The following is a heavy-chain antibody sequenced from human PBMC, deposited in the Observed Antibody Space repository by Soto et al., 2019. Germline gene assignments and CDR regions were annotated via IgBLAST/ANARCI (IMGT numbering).Heavy chain of an antibody. Sequence: EVQLVESGGGVVQPGGSLRLSCAASGFTFSTYWMHWVRQAPGKGLVWVSHISSDGSSTTYADSVEGRFTISRDNARNTLYLHMNSLRAEDAAVYYCASGRPRSSTTCQSCYGMDVWGQGTTVTVSS. V-gene: IGHV3-74*01. J-gene: IGHJ6*02. D-gene: IGHD2-2*01. CDR3: ASGRPRSSTTCQSCYGMDV. CDR2: ISSDGSST. CDR1: GFTFSTYW.